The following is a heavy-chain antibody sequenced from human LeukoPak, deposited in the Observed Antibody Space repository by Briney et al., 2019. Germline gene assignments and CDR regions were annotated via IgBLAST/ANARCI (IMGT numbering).Heavy chain of an antibody. J-gene: IGHJ4*02. Sequence: GASVKVSCKASGYTFTGYYMHWVRQAPGLGLEWMGWINPNSGGTNYAQKFQGRVAMTRDTSISTAYMELSRLRSDDTAVYYCARGPVVTIFGVVTLDYWGQGTLVTVSS. V-gene: IGHV1-2*02. CDR2: INPNSGGT. CDR3: ARGPVVTIFGVVTLDY. CDR1: GYTFTGYY. D-gene: IGHD3-3*01.